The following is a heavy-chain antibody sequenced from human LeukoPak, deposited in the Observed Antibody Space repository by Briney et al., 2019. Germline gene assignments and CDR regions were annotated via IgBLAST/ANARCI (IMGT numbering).Heavy chain of an antibody. Sequence: GGSLRLSCAASGFTFSDYYMSWIRQAPGKGLEWVSYISSSGSTIYYADSVKGRFTISRDNAKNSLYLQMNSLRAEDTAVYYCARDPPDPYYYDSSPSTLPFDIWGQGTMVTVSS. CDR1: GFTFSDYY. D-gene: IGHD3-22*01. CDR3: ARDPPDPYYYDSSPSTLPFDI. V-gene: IGHV3-11*04. CDR2: ISSSGSTI. J-gene: IGHJ3*02.